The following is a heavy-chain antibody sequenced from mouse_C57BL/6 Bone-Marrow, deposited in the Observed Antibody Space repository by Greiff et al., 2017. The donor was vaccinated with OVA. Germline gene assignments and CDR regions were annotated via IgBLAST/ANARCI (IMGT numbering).Heavy chain of an antibody. V-gene: IGHV1-5*01. J-gene: IGHJ3*01. D-gene: IGHD1-1*01. CDR3: TRTGLRTWFAY. Sequence: EVQLQQAGPVLARPGASVKMSCKTSLYTLTSYWMHWVKQRPGQGLEWIGAIYPGNSDTSYNQKFKGKAKLTAVTSASTAYMELSSLTSEDSAVYYCTRTGLRTWFAYWGQGTLVTVSA. CDR2: IYPGNSDT. CDR1: LYTLTSYW.